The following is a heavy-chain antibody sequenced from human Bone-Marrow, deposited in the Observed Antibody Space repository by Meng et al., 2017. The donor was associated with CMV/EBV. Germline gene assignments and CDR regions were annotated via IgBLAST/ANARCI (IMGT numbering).Heavy chain of an antibody. CDR1: GGSFSGYY. CDR2: INHSGST. Sequence: SETLSLTCAVYGGSFSGYYWSWIRQPPGKGLEWIGEINHSGSTNYNPSLKSRVTISVDTSKNQFSLKLSSVTAADTAVYYCARGLIEVAAAGTRGFAPWGQGPRVTCSS. CDR3: ARGLIEVAAAGTRGFAP. V-gene: IGHV4-34*01. J-gene: IGHJ5*02. D-gene: IGHD6-13*01.